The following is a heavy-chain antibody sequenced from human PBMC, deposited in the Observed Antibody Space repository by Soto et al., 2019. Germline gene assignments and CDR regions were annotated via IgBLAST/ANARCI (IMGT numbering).Heavy chain of an antibody. J-gene: IGHJ4*02. D-gene: IGHD1-26*01. V-gene: IGHV3-9*01. CDR3: AKAEGASIVYPTMY. CDR1: GFTFDDYD. CDR2: ISWNSGSI. Sequence: EVQLVESGGGLVQTGRSLRLSCAASGFTFDDYDMHWVRQAPGKGLEWVSGISWNSGSIGYADSVKGRFNISRDNAKNSLYLQMTSLRAEDTALYYCAKAEGASIVYPTMYRGQGTLVTVSS.